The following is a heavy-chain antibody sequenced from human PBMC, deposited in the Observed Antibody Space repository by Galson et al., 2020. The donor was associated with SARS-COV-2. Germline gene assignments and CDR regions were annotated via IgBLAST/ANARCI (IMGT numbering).Heavy chain of an antibody. Sequence: GGSLRLSCAASGFTFSTYGMHWVRQAPGKGLEWVAGLSYDGSKKYYADSVKGRFTISRDNLENTVFLQVNSLRTEDTAVYFCAKDRSLNFCSGSSRAYYYGLDVWAKGPRSPSP. CDR1: GFTFSTYG. D-gene: IGHD3-10*02. CDR3: AKDRSLNFCSGSSRAYYYGLDV. V-gene: IGHV3-30*18. J-gene: IGHJ6*02. CDR2: LSYDGSKK.